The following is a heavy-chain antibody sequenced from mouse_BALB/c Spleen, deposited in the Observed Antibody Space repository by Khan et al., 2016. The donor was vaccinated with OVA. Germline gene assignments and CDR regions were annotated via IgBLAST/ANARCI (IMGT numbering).Heavy chain of an antibody. J-gene: IGHJ3*01. CDR2: IPYSGST. CDR3: ARGRAY. V-gene: IGHV3-2*02. CDR1: GYSITSDYA. D-gene: IGHD3-3*01. Sequence: QLEESGPGLVKPSQSLSLTCTVTGYSITSDYAWNWIRQFPGNKLEWMGYIPYSGSTSYIPSLKSRISITRDPAKNQFFLHLNSVTSEDTATYYCARGRAYWGQGTLVTVSA.